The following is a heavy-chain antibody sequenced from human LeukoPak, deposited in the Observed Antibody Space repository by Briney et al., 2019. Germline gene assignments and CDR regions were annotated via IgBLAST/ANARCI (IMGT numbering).Heavy chain of an antibody. D-gene: IGHD1-26*01. CDR3: ARVGGYSGSYYYFDS. V-gene: IGHV4-61*02. CDR1: GGSISSGTFY. J-gene: IGHJ4*02. CDR2: IHSSGST. Sequence: SQTLSLTCMVSGGSISSGTFYWSWIRQPAGKGLEWIGRIHSSGSTNYNPSLNSRVTISIDTSKKQFSLELSSVTAADTAVYYCARVGGYSGSYYYFDSWGQGTLVTVSS.